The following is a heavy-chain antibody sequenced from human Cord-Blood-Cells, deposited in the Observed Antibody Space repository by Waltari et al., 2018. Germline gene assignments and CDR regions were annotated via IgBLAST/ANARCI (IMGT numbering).Heavy chain of an antibody. D-gene: IGHD6-6*01. J-gene: IGHJ4*02. Sequence: QVQLLESRGGVVQPGRSCRLSCAAAGFPFSSYGLHWDPQAPGKGLEGGAVIWYDGSNKYYADSVKGRFTISRDNSKNTLYLQMNSLRAEDTAVYYCARSHSSSSYFNYWGQGTLVTISS. V-gene: IGHV3-33*01. CDR3: ARSHSSSSYFNY. CDR2: IWYDGSNK. CDR1: GFPFSSYG.